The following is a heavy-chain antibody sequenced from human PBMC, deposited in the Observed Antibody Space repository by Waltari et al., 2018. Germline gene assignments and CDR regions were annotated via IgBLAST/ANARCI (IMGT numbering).Heavy chain of an antibody. D-gene: IGHD2-15*01. Sequence: QVHLVQSGAEVQKPGASVTVSCQASGYNFTSYGTLWVRQASGQGLEWIGWINTYNGYTDYAQKLQGRVTMTTDTSTSTAYMELLSLRSDDTAVYYCATYCSGGSCYGSFFDPWGQGTLVTVSS. J-gene: IGHJ5*02. CDR2: INTYNGYT. V-gene: IGHV1-18*01. CDR3: ATYCSGGSCYGSFFDP. CDR1: GYNFTSYG.